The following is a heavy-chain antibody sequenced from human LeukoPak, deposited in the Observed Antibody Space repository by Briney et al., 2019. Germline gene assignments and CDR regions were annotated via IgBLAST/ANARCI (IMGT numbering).Heavy chain of an antibody. J-gene: IGHJ3*02. CDR3: ATGVGHAFGI. CDR2: INSDGSST. D-gene: IGHD1-26*01. V-gene: IGHV3-74*01. CDR1: GFTFSSYW. Sequence: GGSLRLSCAASGFTFSSYWMYWVRQVPGKGLVGVSRINSDGSSTSDADSVKGRFTISRDNVKNTLYLQMNSLRAEDTAVYYCATGVGHAFGIWGQGTMVTVSS.